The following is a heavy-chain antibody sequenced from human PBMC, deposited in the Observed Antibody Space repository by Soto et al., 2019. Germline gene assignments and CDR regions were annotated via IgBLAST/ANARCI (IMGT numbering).Heavy chain of an antibody. Sequence: PGGSLRLSCAASGFTFSSYGMHWVRQAPGKGLEWVAVISYDGSNKYYADSVKGRFTISRDNSKNTLYLQMNSLRAEDTAVYYCAKGGGGPPAYFFYGMDVWGQGTSVTVSS. J-gene: IGHJ6*02. CDR2: ISYDGSNK. CDR3: AKGGGGPPAYFFYGMDV. V-gene: IGHV3-30*18. D-gene: IGHD3-10*01. CDR1: GFTFSSYG.